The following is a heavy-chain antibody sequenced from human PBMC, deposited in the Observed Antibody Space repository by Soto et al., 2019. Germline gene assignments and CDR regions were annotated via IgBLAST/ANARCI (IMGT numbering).Heavy chain of an antibody. D-gene: IGHD2-21*01. CDR3: AREIPEAPFDY. Sequence: SETLSLTCTVSGGSISSGDYYRSWIRQPPGKGLEWIGYIYYSGSTYYNPSLKSRVTISVDTSKNQFSLKLSSVTAADTAVYYCAREIPEAPFDYWGQGTLVTVSS. CDR2: IYYSGST. J-gene: IGHJ4*02. CDR1: GGSISSGDYY. V-gene: IGHV4-30-4*01.